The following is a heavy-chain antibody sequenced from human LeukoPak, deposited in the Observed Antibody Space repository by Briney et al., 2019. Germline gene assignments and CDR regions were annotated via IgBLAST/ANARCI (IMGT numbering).Heavy chain of an antibody. CDR1: GFTFSSCG. CDR2: ILNDGSRE. V-gene: IGHV3-33*01. D-gene: IGHD3-16*01. Sequence: GGSLRLSCAASGFTFSSCGMHWVRQAPGKGLEWVAVILNDGSREKYADSVKGRFTISRDNSKNTLFLQMNSLRAEDTAVYYCARDDALGDNAFWGQGTMVTVSS. CDR3: ARDDALGDNAF. J-gene: IGHJ3*01.